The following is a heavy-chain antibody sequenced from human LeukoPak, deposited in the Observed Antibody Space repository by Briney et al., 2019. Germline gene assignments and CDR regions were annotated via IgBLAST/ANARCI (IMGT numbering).Heavy chain of an antibody. CDR3: ARYCSSTSCYTKWLYYGMDV. Sequence: ASVKVSCKASGYTFTSYGISWVRQAPGQGLEWMGWISAYNGNTNYAQKLQGRVTMTTDTSTSTAYMELRSLRSDDTAVYYCARYCSSTSCYTKWLYYGMDVWGQGTTVTVSS. J-gene: IGHJ6*02. CDR1: GYTFTSYG. D-gene: IGHD2-2*02. V-gene: IGHV1-18*01. CDR2: ISAYNGNT.